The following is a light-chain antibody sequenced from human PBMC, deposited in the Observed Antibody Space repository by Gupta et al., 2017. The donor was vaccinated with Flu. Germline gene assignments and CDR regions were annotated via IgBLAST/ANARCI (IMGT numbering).Light chain of an antibody. CDR1: SSDVGGYNY. V-gene: IGLV2-14*01. Sequence: TSSDVGGYNYVSWYQQHPGKVPKLIIYEITNRPSGVSNRFSGSKSGNTASLTISGLQAEDEADYYCSSYTSSNTYVFGTGTKVTVL. CDR3: SSYTSSNTYV. CDR2: EIT. J-gene: IGLJ1*01.